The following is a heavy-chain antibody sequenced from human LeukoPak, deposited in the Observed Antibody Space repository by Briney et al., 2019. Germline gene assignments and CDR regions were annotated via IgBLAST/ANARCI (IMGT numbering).Heavy chain of an antibody. Sequence: SETLSLTCTVSGGSISSYYWSWIRQPPGKGLEWIGYIYYSGSTNYNPSLKSRVTMSVDKSKNQFSLNLSSVTAADTAVYYCARGIADPYSFDSWGQGILVTVSS. CDR3: ARGIADPYSFDS. V-gene: IGHV4-59*12. D-gene: IGHD6-13*01. CDR2: IYYSGST. CDR1: GGSISSYY. J-gene: IGHJ4*02.